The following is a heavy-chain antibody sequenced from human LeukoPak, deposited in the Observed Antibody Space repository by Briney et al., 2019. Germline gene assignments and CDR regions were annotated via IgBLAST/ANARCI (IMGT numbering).Heavy chain of an antibody. Sequence: SETLSLTCAVSGGSISSGDYSWSWIRQTPGKGLEWIGYIYHSGSTYYHPSLKSRVTISVDRSKNQFSLKLSSVTAADTAVYYCATRSYSGYENDYWGQGTLVTVSS. CDR2: IYHSGST. J-gene: IGHJ4*02. V-gene: IGHV4-30-2*01. CDR3: ATRSYSGYENDY. D-gene: IGHD5-12*01. CDR1: GGSISSGDYS.